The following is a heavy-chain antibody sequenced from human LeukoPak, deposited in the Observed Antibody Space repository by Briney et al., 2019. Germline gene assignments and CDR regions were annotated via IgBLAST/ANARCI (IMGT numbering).Heavy chain of an antibody. J-gene: IGHJ4*02. CDR3: ARRYYDNFDY. Sequence: GGSLRLSCVASGFTFSSFWMNWVRQAPGKGLEWVANIKEDGSEKYYVDSVKGRFTISRDNAKNSLYLQMNSLRAEDTAVYYCARRYYDNFDYWGQGTLVTVSS. CDR1: GFTFSSFW. CDR2: IKEDGSEK. D-gene: IGHD3-22*01. V-gene: IGHV3-7*01.